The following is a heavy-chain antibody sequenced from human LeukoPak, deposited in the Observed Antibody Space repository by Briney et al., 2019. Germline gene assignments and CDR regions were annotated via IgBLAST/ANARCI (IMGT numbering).Heavy chain of an antibody. D-gene: IGHD6-13*01. J-gene: IGHJ4*02. CDR1: GFTFSSYA. Sequence: PGGSLRLSCAASGFTFSSYAMSWVREAPGKGLEWVSAISGSGGSTNYADSVKGRFTISRDNSKNTLYLQMNSLRAEDTAVYYCAKNVRYSSSWYFDYWGQGTLVTVSS. V-gene: IGHV3-23*01. CDR3: AKNVRYSSSWYFDY. CDR2: ISGSGGST.